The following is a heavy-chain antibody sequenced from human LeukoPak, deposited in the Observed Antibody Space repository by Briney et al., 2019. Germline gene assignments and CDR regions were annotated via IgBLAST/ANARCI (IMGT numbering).Heavy chain of an antibody. CDR2: ISYDGSNK. CDR1: GFTFSSYG. Sequence: GGSLRLSCAASGFTFSSYGMHWVRQAPGKGLEWVAVISYDGSNKYYADSVKGRFTISRGNSKNTLYLQMNSLRAEDTAVYYCAKNQAGYSSAFDYWGQGTLVTVSS. J-gene: IGHJ4*02. D-gene: IGHD6-19*01. CDR3: AKNQAGYSSAFDY. V-gene: IGHV3-30*18.